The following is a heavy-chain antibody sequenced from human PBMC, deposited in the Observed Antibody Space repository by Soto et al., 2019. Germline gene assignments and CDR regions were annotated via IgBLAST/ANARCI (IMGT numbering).Heavy chain of an antibody. D-gene: IGHD3-16*01. CDR2: ASHRGNT. CDR1: GGSFSGYY. CDR3: ARGGGNFYVDV. Sequence: QVRLQQWGAGLLKPSETLSLTCAVYGGSFSGYYWSWIRQAPGKGLEWIGEASHRGNTNYNPSLKSRVTISADTSKNQVSLKLSSVTAADTAVYYCARGGGNFYVDVWGKGTTVTVSS. J-gene: IGHJ6*03. V-gene: IGHV4-34*02.